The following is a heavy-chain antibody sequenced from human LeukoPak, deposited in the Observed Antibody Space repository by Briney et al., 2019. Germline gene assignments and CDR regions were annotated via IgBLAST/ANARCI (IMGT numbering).Heavy chain of an antibody. D-gene: IGHD1-26*01. J-gene: IGHJ3*02. CDR3: ARGPYSGSYYWGGRDAFDI. Sequence: SETLSLTCTVSGGSISSYYWSWIRQPPGKGLEWIGYIYYSGSTNYNPSLKSRVTISVDTSKNQFSLKLSSVTAADTAVYYCARGPYSGSYYWGGRDAFDIWGQGTMVTVSS. CDR2: IYYSGST. V-gene: IGHV4-59*01. CDR1: GGSISSYY.